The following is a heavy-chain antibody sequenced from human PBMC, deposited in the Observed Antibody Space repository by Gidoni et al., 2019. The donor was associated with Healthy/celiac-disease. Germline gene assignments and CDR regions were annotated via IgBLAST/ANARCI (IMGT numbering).Heavy chain of an antibody. V-gene: IGHV3-30-3*01. CDR2: LSSDGSNN. CDR1: GFTFSSYA. J-gene: IGHJ6*03. CDR3: ARGREYMDV. Sequence: QVQLVESGGGGVQQGRYLRLCGGAAGFTFSSYAMHWVRQAPGKGLEWVAVLSSDGSNNYYADSVKGLFTISRDNSKNTLYLQMNSLRAEDTAVYYCARGREYMDVWGKGTTVTVSS.